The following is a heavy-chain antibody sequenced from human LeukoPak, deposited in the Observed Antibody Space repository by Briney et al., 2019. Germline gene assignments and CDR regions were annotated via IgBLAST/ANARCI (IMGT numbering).Heavy chain of an antibody. CDR2: FSFNGEST. D-gene: IGHD2-15*01. Sequence: PGGSLRLSCAASGFTFSSYAMTWVRQAPGKGLEWVSSFSFNGESTYYADSAKGRFTISRDNSKNTLYLQMNSLRAEDAAVYYCAKAPVTSCSGVYCYPFDYWGQGTLVTVSS. CDR1: GFTFSSYA. CDR3: AKAPVTSCSGVYCYPFDY. J-gene: IGHJ4*02. V-gene: IGHV3-23*01.